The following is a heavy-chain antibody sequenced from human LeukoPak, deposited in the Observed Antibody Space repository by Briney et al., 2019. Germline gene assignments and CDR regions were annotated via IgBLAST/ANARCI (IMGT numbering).Heavy chain of an antibody. V-gene: IGHV5-10-1*01. Sequence: PGESLKISCKGSGYSLTTYWITWVRQMPGKGLEWMGRIDPSDSYTNYSPSFQGHVIISVDKSISTAYLQWSSLKASDTAIYYCARHLHSSGWLFDYWGQGTLVTVSS. J-gene: IGHJ4*02. D-gene: IGHD6-19*01. CDR2: IDPSDSYT. CDR1: GYSLTTYW. CDR3: ARHLHSSGWLFDY.